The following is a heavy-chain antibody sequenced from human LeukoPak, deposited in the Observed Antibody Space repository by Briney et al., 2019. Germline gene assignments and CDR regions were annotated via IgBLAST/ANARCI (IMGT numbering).Heavy chain of an antibody. Sequence: SVKVSCTASGGTFSSYAISWVRQAPGQGLEWMGGIIPIFSTANYAQKFQGRVTITADQSTSTAYMELSSLRSEDTAVYYCARKLFEYYDILTGYYYFDYWGQGTLVTVSS. CDR2: IIPIFSTA. V-gene: IGHV1-69*13. CDR1: GGTFSSYA. D-gene: IGHD3-9*01. CDR3: ARKLFEYYDILTGYYYFDY. J-gene: IGHJ4*02.